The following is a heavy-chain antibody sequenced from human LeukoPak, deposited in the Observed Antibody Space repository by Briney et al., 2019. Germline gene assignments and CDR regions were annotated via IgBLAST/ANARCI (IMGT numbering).Heavy chain of an antibody. Sequence: PGGSLRLSCTVSGFTVSSNSMSWVRQAPGKGLEWVSFIHSGGNTHNSDSVKGRFTISRDNSKNTLYLQMNTLRAEDTAVYYCARRAGDYSHPYDYWGQGTLVTVSS. D-gene: IGHD3-22*01. CDR1: GFTVSSNS. CDR3: ARRAGDYSHPYDY. CDR2: IHSGGNT. V-gene: IGHV3-53*01. J-gene: IGHJ4*02.